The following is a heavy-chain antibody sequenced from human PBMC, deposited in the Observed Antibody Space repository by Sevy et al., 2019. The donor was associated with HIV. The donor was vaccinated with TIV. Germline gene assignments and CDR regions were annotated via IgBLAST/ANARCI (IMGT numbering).Heavy chain of an antibody. CDR1: GFTFSSYA. J-gene: IGHJ4*02. Sequence: GGSLRLSCAASGFTFSSYAMSWVRQAPGKGLEWVSAISGSGGSTYYADSVKGRFTISRDNSKNTRYLQMNSLRAEDTAVYYCAKDRRDIGATITGFDYWGQGTLVTVSS. D-gene: IGHD5-12*01. CDR2: ISGSGGST. CDR3: AKDRRDIGATITGFDY. V-gene: IGHV3-23*01.